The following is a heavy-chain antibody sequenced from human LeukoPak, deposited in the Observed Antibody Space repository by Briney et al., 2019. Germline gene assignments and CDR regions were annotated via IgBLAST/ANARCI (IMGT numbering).Heavy chain of an antibody. J-gene: IGHJ4*02. Sequence: ASVRVSCTSSGYIFTDSNIHWVRQAPGQGLEWMGWINPKTGATKYAERFHGRVTMTRDTSISTGYMELSRLTSDDTAVYFCATVERSFDFLLVPLTYWGQGTLVTVSS. CDR1: GYIFTDSN. V-gene: IGHV1-2*02. D-gene: IGHD3-9*01. CDR3: ATVERSFDFLLVPLTY. CDR2: INPKTGAT.